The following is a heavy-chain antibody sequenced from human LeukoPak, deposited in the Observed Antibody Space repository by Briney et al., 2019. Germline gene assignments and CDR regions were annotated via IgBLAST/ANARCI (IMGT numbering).Heavy chain of an antibody. D-gene: IGHD6-19*01. J-gene: IGHJ4*02. CDR1: GGSISSYY. Sequence: ASETLSLTCTVSGGSISSYYWSWIRQPAGKGLEWIGYIYYSGSTNYNPSLKSRVTISVDTSKNQFSLKLSSVTAADTAVYYCARDTHTLSSGPYFDYWGQGTLVTVSS. CDR2: IYYSGST. V-gene: IGHV4-59*01. CDR3: ARDTHTLSSGPYFDY.